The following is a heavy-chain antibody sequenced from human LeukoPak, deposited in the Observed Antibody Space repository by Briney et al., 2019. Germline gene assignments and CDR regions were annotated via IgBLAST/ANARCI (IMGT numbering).Heavy chain of an antibody. J-gene: IGHJ4*02. D-gene: IGHD3-10*01. CDR3: ARHETGVTYYYAKASYSPPAYYYY. CDR2: IYYSGST. V-gene: IGHV4-39*01. CDR1: GGSFSSSSFH. Sequence: SETLSLTCAVSGGSFSSSSFHWGWIRQPPGKGLEWIGSIYYSGSTYYNPSLKSRVTISVDTSKNQFSLKLSSVTAALTAVYYCARHETGVTYYYAKASYSPPAYYYYGGQGNLVTVSS.